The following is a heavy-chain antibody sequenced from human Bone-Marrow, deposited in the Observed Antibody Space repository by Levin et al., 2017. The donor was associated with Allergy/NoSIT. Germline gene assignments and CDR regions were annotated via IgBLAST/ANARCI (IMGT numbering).Heavy chain of an antibody. CDR2: INTSGAAT. CDR3: VKYFLTDADSGPGY. CDR1: GFTFRNYA. Sequence: GESLKISCAASGFTFRNYAMSWVRQAPGRGLEWVSSINTSGAATAYAASARGRFTISRDNSKNTLSLQMNSLRAEDTALYYCVKYFLTDADSGPGYWGQGTLVTVSS. J-gene: IGHJ4*02. D-gene: IGHD5-12*01. V-gene: IGHV3-23*01.